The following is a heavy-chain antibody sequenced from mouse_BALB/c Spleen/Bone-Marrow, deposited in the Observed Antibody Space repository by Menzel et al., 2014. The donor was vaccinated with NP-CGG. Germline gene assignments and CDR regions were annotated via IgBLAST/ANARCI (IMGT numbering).Heavy chain of an antibody. Sequence: DVQGVESGGGLVQPGGSLKLSCATSGFTFSDYYMYWVRQTPEKRLEWVAYISNGGGSTYYPDTVKGRFTISRDNAKNTLYLQMSRLKSEDTAMYYCARPTIYYDYDGYAMDYWGQGTSVTVSS. D-gene: IGHD2-4*01. CDR3: ARPTIYYDYDGYAMDY. J-gene: IGHJ4*01. CDR2: ISNGGGST. CDR1: GFTFSDYY. V-gene: IGHV5-12*02.